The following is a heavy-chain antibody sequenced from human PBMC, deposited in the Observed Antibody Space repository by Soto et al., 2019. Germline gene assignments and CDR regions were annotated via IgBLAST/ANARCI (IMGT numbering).Heavy chain of an antibody. D-gene: IGHD6-19*01. V-gene: IGHV3-11*01. Sequence: QVQLVESGGGLVKPGGSLRLSCAASGFTLSTYYMTWIRQAPGKGLECLSYISSREVTVYYADSVKGRFTISRDNTKNSLYLQMTTLRDEDTAVYYCARVSASGWHVNGRDYFDSWGQGTLVTVSS. CDR3: ARVSASGWHVNGRDYFDS. CDR2: ISSREVTV. CDR1: GFTLSTYY. J-gene: IGHJ4*02.